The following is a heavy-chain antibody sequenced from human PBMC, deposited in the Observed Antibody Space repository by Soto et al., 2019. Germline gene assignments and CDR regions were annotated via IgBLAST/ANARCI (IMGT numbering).Heavy chain of an antibody. V-gene: IGHV3-30-3*01. Sequence: PGGSLRLSCAASGFTFSSYAMHWVRQAPGKGLEWVAVISYDGSNKYYADSVKGRFTISRDNSKNTLYLQMNSLRAEDTAVYYCARDLRDYYGSGSYFEYYFDYWGQGTLVTVSS. CDR2: ISYDGSNK. CDR1: GFTFSSYA. CDR3: ARDLRDYYGSGSYFEYYFDY. J-gene: IGHJ4*02. D-gene: IGHD3-10*01.